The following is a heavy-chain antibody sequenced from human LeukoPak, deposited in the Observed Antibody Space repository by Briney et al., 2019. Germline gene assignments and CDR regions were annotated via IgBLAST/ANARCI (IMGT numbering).Heavy chain of an antibody. Sequence: ASVKVSCKASGYTFTGYYMHWVRQAPGQGLEWMGWINPNSGGTNYAQKFQGRVTMTRDTSISTAYMDLSRLRSDDTAVYYCAREKVVLMVYASEDAFDTWGQGTMVTVSS. CDR2: INPNSGGT. CDR3: AREKVVLMVYASEDAFDT. V-gene: IGHV1-2*02. J-gene: IGHJ3*02. CDR1: GYTFTGYY. D-gene: IGHD2-8*01.